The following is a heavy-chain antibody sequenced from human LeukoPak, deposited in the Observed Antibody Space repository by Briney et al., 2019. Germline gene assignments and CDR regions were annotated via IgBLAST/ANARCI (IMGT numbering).Heavy chain of an antibody. CDR1: SFPLRSYE. CDR3: ARVSSSWYGPYFAY. V-gene: IGHV3-48*03. Sequence: GGSLRLSCAASSFPLRSYEMNWVRQAPGKGLGWVSYISSSGSTIYYADSVKGRFTISRDNAKNSLYLQMNSLRAEDTAVYYCARVSSSWYGPYFAYWGEGTLVTVSS. D-gene: IGHD6-13*01. J-gene: IGHJ4*02. CDR2: ISSSGSTI.